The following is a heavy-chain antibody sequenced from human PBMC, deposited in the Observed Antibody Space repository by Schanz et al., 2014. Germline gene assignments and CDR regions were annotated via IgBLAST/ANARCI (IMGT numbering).Heavy chain of an antibody. V-gene: IGHV3-30*02. J-gene: IGHJ4*02. CDR1: GFTFSSYA. D-gene: IGHD3-3*01. Sequence: VQLVESGGGLVQPGGSLRLSCAASGFTFSSYAMHWVRQAPGKGLEWVAFIRYNGINEYYADSVKGRFTISRDNSKNTLYLQMNSLRAEDTAVYYCARDKGGYYPFDYWGQGTLVTVSS. CDR2: IRYNGINE. CDR3: ARDKGGYYPFDY.